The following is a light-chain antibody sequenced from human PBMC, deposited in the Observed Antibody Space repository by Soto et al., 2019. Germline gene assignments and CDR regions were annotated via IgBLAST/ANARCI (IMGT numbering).Light chain of an antibody. Sequence: EIVLTQSPATLSLSPWERATLSCRASQSVNTFFVWYQQKPGQAPRLLIHDASHRAAGVPARFSGSGFGTDFTLTISSLEAEDAAVYYCQQRSNRLPITFGQGTRLEIK. V-gene: IGKV3-11*01. CDR1: QSVNTF. J-gene: IGKJ5*01. CDR3: QQRSNRLPIT. CDR2: DAS.